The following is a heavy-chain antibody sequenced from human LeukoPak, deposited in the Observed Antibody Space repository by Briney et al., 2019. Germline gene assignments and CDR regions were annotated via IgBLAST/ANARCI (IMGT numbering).Heavy chain of an antibody. J-gene: IGHJ6*03. Sequence: ASVKVSCKASGYTFTSYDINWVRQAPGQGLEWMGWMNPNSGNTGYAQKFQGRVTMTRNTSISTAYMELSSLRSEDTAVYYCARRYSSSWYSVNYYYYMDVWGKGTTVTVSS. V-gene: IGHV1-8*01. CDR3: ARRYSSSWYSVNYYYYMDV. CDR2: MNPNSGNT. CDR1: GYTFTSYD. D-gene: IGHD6-13*01.